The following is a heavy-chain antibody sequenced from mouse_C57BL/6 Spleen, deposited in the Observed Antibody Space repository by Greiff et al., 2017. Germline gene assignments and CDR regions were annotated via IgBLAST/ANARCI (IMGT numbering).Heavy chain of an antibody. CDR1: GFTFSDYG. J-gene: IGHJ4*01. Sequence: EVKVVESGGGLVKPGGSLKLSCAASGFTFSDYGMHWVRQAPEKGLEWVAYISSGSSTIYYADTVKGRFTISRDNAKNTLFLQMTSLRSEDTAMYYCARRQLLRYSMDDWGQGTSVTVSS. CDR2: ISSGSSTI. CDR3: ARRQLLRYSMDD. V-gene: IGHV5-17*01. D-gene: IGHD1-1*01.